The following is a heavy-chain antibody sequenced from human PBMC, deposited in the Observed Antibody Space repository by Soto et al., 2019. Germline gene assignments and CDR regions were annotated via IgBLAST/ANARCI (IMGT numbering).Heavy chain of an antibody. CDR2: IIPIFGTA. Sequence: QVQLVQSGAEVKKPGSSVKVSCKASGGTFSSYAISWVRQAPGQGLEWMGGIIPIFGTANYAQKFQGRVTITADESTSTAYMELSSLRSEDTDVYYCSRVSNCGGDCHNIYWYFDLWGRGILVTVSS. CDR1: GGTFSSYA. J-gene: IGHJ2*01. D-gene: IGHD2-21*02. V-gene: IGHV1-69*01. CDR3: SRVSNCGGDCHNIYWYFDL.